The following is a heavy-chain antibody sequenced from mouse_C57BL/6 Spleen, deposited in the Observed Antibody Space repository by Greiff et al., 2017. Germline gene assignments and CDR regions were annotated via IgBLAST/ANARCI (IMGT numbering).Heavy chain of an antibody. CDR2: LYPRDGST. CDR1: GYTFTSSD. D-gene: IGHD3-3*01. V-gene: IGHV1-85*01. J-gene: IGHJ2*01. Sequence: VQLQQSGPELVKPGASVKLSCKASGYTFTSSDINWVKQRPGQGLAWIGWLYPRDGSTKYNAKFKVKSTLTVDTSSSTASMELHSLTSEDSAVYFCAREGPNYFDYWGQGTTLTVSS. CDR3: AREGPNYFDY.